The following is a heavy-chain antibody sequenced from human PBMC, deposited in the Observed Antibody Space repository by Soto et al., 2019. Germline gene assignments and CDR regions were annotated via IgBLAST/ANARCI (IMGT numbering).Heavy chain of an antibody. CDR1: GFTFSSYA. CDR2: ISGSGGST. Sequence: GGSLRLSCAASGFTFSSYAMSWVRQAPGKGLEWVSAISGSGGSTYYADSVKGRFTISRDNSKNTLYLQMNSLRAEDTAVYYCARSSYYYGSGSYAYIDYWGQGTLVTVS. J-gene: IGHJ4*02. CDR3: ARSSYYYGSGSYAYIDY. V-gene: IGHV3-23*01. D-gene: IGHD3-10*01.